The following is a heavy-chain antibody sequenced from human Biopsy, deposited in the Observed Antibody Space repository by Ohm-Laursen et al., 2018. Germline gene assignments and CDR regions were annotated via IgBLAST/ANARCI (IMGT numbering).Heavy chain of an antibody. CDR3: ARDGAGSYHDY. CDR2: ISGSGTTL. D-gene: IGHD3-10*01. CDR1: GFTFGDYY. J-gene: IGHJ4*02. Sequence: SLRLSCAASGFTFGDYYMSWIRQAPGKGLEWLSYISGSGTTLFYADSVKGRFTVSRDNAKNSLYLQMNSLTVEDTAVYYCARDGAGSYHDYWGQGTLVTVSS. V-gene: IGHV3-11*01.